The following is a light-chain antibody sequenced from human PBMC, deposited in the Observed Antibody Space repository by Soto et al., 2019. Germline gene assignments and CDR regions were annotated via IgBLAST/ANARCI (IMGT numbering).Light chain of an antibody. J-gene: IGKJ2*01. CDR2: KAS. CDR1: QSISDW. Sequence: DIQMTQSPSILSASVGDRVTITCRASQSISDWLAWYQQKPGKAPKLLIYKASSLQIGVPSRFSGSGSGTEFTLTISSLQPDDFATYYCQQHNSFPVTFGPGTKLEI. CDR3: QQHNSFPVT. V-gene: IGKV1-5*03.